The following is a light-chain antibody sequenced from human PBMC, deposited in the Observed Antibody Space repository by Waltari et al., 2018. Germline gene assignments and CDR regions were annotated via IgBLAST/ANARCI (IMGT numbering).Light chain of an antibody. CDR3: TSYTTTRLT. V-gene: IGLV2-14*01. Sequence: QSAPTQPASVSGSPGQSITISCIGIDSDLGSYNYVSWYRQAPGKAPEVILYDFSSRPPGVSSRFSCSKSGNTASLTISGLQAEDEGHYYCTSYTTTRLTFGGGTKLTV. CDR1: DSDLGSYNY. CDR2: DFS. J-gene: IGLJ2*01.